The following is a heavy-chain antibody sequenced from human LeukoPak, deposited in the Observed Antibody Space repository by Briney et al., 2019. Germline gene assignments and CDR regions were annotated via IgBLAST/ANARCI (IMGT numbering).Heavy chain of an antibody. D-gene: IGHD3-9*01. V-gene: IGHV3-21*01. CDR2: SSGSSSYI. CDR1: GFTYSNYS. CDR3: ARDDGSRRYFDWLAVADY. J-gene: IGHJ4*02. Sequence: GGSLRLSCAASGFTYSNYSMNWVRQAPGKGLEWVSSSSGSSSYIYYANSVKGRFAISRDNAKNSLYLQMSSLRAEDTAVYYCARDDGSRRYFDWLAVADYWGQGILVTVSS.